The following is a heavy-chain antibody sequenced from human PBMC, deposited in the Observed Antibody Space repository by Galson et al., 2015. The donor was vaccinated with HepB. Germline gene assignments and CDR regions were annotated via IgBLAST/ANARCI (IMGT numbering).Heavy chain of an antibody. CDR1: GFTLTDFA. Sequence: LRLSCAVSGFTLTDFAMLWIRLAQGLDLVWVAALSYGANHQFYALSVKGRFIISRDVSKTTLHLQMNPPRPGATAVYYCARDPDDTNGYYNSFDYWGQGTLATVSS. CDR2: LSYGANHQ. V-gene: IGHV3-30-3*01. D-gene: IGHD3-22*01. CDR3: ARDPDDTNGYYNSFDY. J-gene: IGHJ4*02.